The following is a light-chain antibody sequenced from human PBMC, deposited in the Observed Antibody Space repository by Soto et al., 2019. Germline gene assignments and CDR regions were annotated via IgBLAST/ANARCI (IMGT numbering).Light chain of an antibody. J-gene: IGKJ5*01. CDR3: QQYNNWPPIT. V-gene: IGKV3-15*01. CDR2: GAS. CDR1: QSVSSSY. Sequence: EIVLAQSPDTLSLSPGERATISCMASQSVSSSYLAWYQQKPGQAPRLLIYGASTRATGIPARFSGIGSGTEFTLTISSLQSEDFAVYYCQQYNNWPPITFGQGTRLEIK.